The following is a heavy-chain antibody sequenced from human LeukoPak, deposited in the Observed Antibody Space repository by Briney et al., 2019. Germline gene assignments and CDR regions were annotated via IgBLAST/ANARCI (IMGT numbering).Heavy chain of an antibody. CDR1: GFTFSSYW. J-gene: IGHJ4*02. D-gene: IGHD2-2*01. Sequence: QPGGSLRLSCAASGFTFSSYWMHWVRQAPGKGLVWVSRINHDGRDTIYADSVKGRFTISRDNAKNTLYLQMNSLRAEDTALYYCARIGVQGEQYRHFDYWGQGAQVTVSS. CDR3: ARIGVQGEQYRHFDY. CDR2: INHDGRDT. V-gene: IGHV3-74*01.